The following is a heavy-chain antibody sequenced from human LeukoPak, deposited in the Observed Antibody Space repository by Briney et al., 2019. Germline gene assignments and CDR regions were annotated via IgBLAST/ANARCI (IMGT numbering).Heavy chain of an antibody. CDR2: ISAYNGNT. CDR3: ARDRYYFDSSDYYFFDY. Sequence: GASVKVSCKASGYTFTNYGISWVRQAPGQGLEWMGWISAYNGNTYYTQNLQGRVTMTTDTSTSKAYMELKSLRSDDTAVYYCARDRYYFDSSDYYFFDYRGQGTLVTVSS. V-gene: IGHV1-18*01. CDR1: GYTFTNYG. J-gene: IGHJ4*02. D-gene: IGHD3-22*01.